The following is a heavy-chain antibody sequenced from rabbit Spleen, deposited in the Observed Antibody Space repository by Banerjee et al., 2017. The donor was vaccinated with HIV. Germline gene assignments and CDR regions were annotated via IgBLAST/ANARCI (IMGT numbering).Heavy chain of an antibody. Sequence: QSLEESGGDLVKPGASLTLTCTASGVSFSSSSYMCWVRQAPGKGLEWIACIDTGRSGFTYFASWAKGRFTIFKTSSTTVTLQMTSLTAADTATYFCARDTGSSFSSYGMDLWGPGTLVTVS. CDR1: GVSFSSSSY. CDR2: IDTGRSGFT. CDR3: ARDTGSSFSSYGMDL. V-gene: IGHV1S40*01. J-gene: IGHJ6*01. D-gene: IGHD8-1*01.